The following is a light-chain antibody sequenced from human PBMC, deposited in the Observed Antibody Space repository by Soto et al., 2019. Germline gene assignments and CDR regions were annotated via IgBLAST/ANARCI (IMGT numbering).Light chain of an antibody. V-gene: IGKV3-20*01. CDR2: GAS. Sequence: EIVLTQSPGTLSLSPGERATLSCRASQSVSSNYLAWYQQKPGQAPRPLIYGASSRDTAIPDRFSGSGSGTDFALTISRLEPEDFAVYYCQQFGTSPPSTFGQGTRLEIK. CDR3: QQFGTSPPST. J-gene: IGKJ5*01. CDR1: QSVSSNY.